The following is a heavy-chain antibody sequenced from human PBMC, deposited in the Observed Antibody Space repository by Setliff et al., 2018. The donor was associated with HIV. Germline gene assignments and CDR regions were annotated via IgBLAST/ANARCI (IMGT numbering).Heavy chain of an antibody. V-gene: IGHV4-61*01. CDR1: GDSVSSASYY. J-gene: IGHJ4*02. CDR2: IYYSGSP. CDR3: ARHVARFDYDTGGYYVSHFDY. D-gene: IGHD3-22*01. Sequence: SETLSLTCTVSGDSVSSASYYWSWIRQPPGKGLEWIGYIYYSGSPNYNPSLKSRATISVDTSKNQFSVRLSSVSAADTAVYFCARHVARFDYDTGGYYVSHFDYWGQGTQVTVSS.